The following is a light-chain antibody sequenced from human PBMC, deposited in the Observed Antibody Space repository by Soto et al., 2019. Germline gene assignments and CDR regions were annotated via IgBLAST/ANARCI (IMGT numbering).Light chain of an antibody. Sequence: DIVMTQSPDSLAVSLGERATINCKSSQSVLYSSNNKNYLAWYQQKPGQPPKLLIYWASTRESGVPDRFGGSGSGTDFTLTISSLQAEDVAVYYCQQSYTTPLTFGQGTEVEIK. CDR2: WAS. CDR1: QSVLYSSNNKNY. J-gene: IGKJ1*01. CDR3: QQSYTTPLT. V-gene: IGKV4-1*01.